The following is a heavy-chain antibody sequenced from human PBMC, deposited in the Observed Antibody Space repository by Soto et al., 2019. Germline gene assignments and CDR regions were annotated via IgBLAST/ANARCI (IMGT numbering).Heavy chain of an antibody. J-gene: IGHJ4*02. CDR3: ARDCAGYSSGLYQRGGFDY. V-gene: IGHV3-33*01. CDR1: GFTFSSYG. CDR2: IWYDGSNK. Sequence: QVQLVESGGGVVQPGRSLRLSCAASGFTFSSYGMHWVRQAPGKGLEWVAVIWYDGSNKYYADSVKGRFTISRDNSKNTIYLQINSLRAEDTAVYYCARDCAGYSSGLYQRGGFDYWGQGTLVTVSS. D-gene: IGHD6-19*01.